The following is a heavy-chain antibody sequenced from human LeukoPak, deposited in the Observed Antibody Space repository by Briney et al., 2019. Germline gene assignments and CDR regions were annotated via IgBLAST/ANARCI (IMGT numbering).Heavy chain of an antibody. V-gene: IGHV4-34*01. CDR2: INHSGSI. CDR3: ARRPLRFLEWLFD. D-gene: IGHD3-3*01. J-gene: IGHJ4*02. Sequence: KPSETLSLTCAVYGVSFSGYYWNWIRQPPGKGLEWIGEINHSGSINYNPSLKSRVTISVDTSKNQFSLKLSSVTAADTAVYSCARRPLRFLEWLFDWGQGTLVTVSS. CDR1: GVSFSGYY.